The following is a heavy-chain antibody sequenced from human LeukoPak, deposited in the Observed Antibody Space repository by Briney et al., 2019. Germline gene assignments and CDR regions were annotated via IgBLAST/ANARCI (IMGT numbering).Heavy chain of an antibody. CDR2: LGARGDT. CDR3: AKRGPGPVAGSYDY. V-gene: IGHV3-23*01. D-gene: IGHD6-19*01. J-gene: IGHJ4*02. CDR1: GFTFSDYA. Sequence: GGSLRLSCVASGFTFSDYAMNWVRQTPGKGLEWISALGARGDTFYADSVKGRFTISRDNSNNAAHLQMNSLRPDDTAIYYCAKRGPGPVAGSYDYRGQGTLVTVSS.